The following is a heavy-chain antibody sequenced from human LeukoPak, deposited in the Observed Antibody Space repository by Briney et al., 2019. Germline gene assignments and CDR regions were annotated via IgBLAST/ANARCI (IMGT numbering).Heavy chain of an antibody. Sequence: GGSLRLSCAASGFTFTSYAMSWVRQAPGEGLEWVSSISGSGGSTYYADSVKGRFTISRDNSKNTPYMQMNRRRAEEKAVYYCAKAPPHYDYVWLSYRSSKNYFDYWGQGTLVTVSS. V-gene: IGHV3-23*01. CDR3: AKAPPHYDYVWLSYRSSKNYFDY. CDR1: GFTFTSYA. J-gene: IGHJ4*02. CDR2: ISGSGGST. D-gene: IGHD3-16*02.